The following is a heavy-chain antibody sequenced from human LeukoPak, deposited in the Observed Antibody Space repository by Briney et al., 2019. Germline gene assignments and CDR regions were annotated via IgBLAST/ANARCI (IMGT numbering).Heavy chain of an antibody. D-gene: IGHD3-22*01. CDR1: GGSITTYY. J-gene: IGHJ5*02. CDR2: IYYSGST. Sequence: PSETLSLTCTVSGGSITTYYWSWIRQPPGKGLEWIGYIYYSGSTNYNPSLKSRVTISVDTSKNQFSLKLSSVTAADTAVYYCARGSGYYDSSGSPVDPWGQGTLVTVSS. V-gene: IGHV4-59*01. CDR3: ARGSGYYDSSGSPVDP.